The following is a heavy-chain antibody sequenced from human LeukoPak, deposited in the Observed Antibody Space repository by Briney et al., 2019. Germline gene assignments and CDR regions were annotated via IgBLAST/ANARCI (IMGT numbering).Heavy chain of an antibody. D-gene: IGHD2-8*02. CDR2: INPNSGGT. J-gene: IGHJ3*02. V-gene: IGHV1-2*02. CDR1: GYTFTGYY. CDR3: ARDILVDDAFDI. Sequence: ASVKVSCKASGYTFTGYYMHWVRQAPGQGLEWMGWINPNSGGTNFAETFQGRVSMTRDTSIGTAYMELSRLRSDDTAVYYCARDILVDDAFDIWGQGTKVTVSS.